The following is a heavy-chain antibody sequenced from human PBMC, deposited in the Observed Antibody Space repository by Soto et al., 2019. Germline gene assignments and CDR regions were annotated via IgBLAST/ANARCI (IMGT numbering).Heavy chain of an antibody. D-gene: IGHD3-3*01. CDR1: GGTFSSYA. CDR3: ARGFGVVTIAPFDY. Sequence: ASVKVSCKASGGTFSSYAISWVRQAPGQGLEWMGGIIPIFGTANYAQKFQGRVTITADESTSTAYMELSSLRSEDTAVYYCARGFGVVTIAPFDYWGQGTLVTVSS. CDR2: IIPIFGTA. J-gene: IGHJ4*02. V-gene: IGHV1-69*13.